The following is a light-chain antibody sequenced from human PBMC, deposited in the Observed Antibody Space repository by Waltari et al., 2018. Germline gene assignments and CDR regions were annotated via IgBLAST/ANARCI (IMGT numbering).Light chain of an antibody. CDR3: QQRGNGLT. J-gene: IGKJ4*01. Sequence: EIVLTQSPATLSLSPGERATLSCRASQSVSNYLAWYQQKPGQAPRLLIYDASTRATGTLARFSGSGSGTDFSLTISSLEPEDFAVYYCQQRGNGLTFGGGTKVEIK. CDR2: DAS. CDR1: QSVSNY. V-gene: IGKV3-11*01.